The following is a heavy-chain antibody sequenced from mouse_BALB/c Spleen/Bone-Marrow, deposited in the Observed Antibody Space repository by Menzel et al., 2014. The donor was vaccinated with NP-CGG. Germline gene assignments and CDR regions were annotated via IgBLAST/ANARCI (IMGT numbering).Heavy chain of an antibody. CDR3: ARFPMDY. J-gene: IGHJ4*01. CDR1: GFTFTDYY. CDR2: IRNKAYGYTT. V-gene: IGHV7-3*02. Sequence: EVKLVESGGGWVQPGGSLRLSCTTSGFTFTDYYMSWVRQPPGKALEWLAFIRNKAYGYTTEYSASVRGRFTISRDNSQSILYLQMNTPRAEDSATYYCARFPMDYWGQGTSVTVSS.